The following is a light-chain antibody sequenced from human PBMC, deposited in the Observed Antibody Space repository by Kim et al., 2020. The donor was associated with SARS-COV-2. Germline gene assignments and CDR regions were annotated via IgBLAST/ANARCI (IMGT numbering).Light chain of an antibody. Sequence: PGQTARITCSGDALPKQYAYWFQQKPGQAPVVVIYKDTERPSGIPERFSGSTSGTTVTLTISGVQAEDEADYYCQSSDSSDTYWVFGGGTQLTVL. CDR3: QSSDSSDTYWV. CDR1: ALPKQY. V-gene: IGLV3-25*03. J-gene: IGLJ3*02. CDR2: KDT.